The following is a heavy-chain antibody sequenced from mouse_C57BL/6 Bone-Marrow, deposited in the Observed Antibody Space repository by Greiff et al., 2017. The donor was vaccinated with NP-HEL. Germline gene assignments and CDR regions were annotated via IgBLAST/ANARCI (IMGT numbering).Heavy chain of an antibody. CDR2: ISSGGDYI. V-gene: IGHV5-9-1*02. CDR3: TRGLTMRALYFDY. J-gene: IGHJ2*01. CDR1: GFTFSSYA. D-gene: IGHD1-1*02. Sequence: EVKLLESGEGLVKPGGSLKLSCAASGFTFSSYAMPWVRQTPEKRLEWVAYISSGGDYIYYADTVKGRFTISRDNARNTLYLQMSSLKSEDTAMYYCTRGLTMRALYFDYWGQGTTLTVSS.